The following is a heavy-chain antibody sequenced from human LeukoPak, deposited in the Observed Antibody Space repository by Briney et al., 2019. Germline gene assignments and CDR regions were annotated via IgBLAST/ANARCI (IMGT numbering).Heavy chain of an antibody. CDR2: ISSSGTYI. V-gene: IGHV3-21*01. D-gene: IGHD2-2*01. CDR1: GFTSSSYR. CDR3: ARGGGSCSPTSCFNNYFDY. Sequence: GGSLRLSCAASGFTSSSYRMNWVRQAPGKGLEWVSSISSSGTYIYYADSMKDRLTISRDNAKNSLYLQMSSLRAEDTAVYYCARGGGSCSPTSCFNNYFDYWGHGTLVTVSS. J-gene: IGHJ4*01.